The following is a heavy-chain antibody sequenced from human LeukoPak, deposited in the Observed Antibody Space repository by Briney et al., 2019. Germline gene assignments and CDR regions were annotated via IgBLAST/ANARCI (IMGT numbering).Heavy chain of an antibody. CDR1: GGSISSYY. V-gene: IGHV4-59*01. J-gene: IGHJ4*02. CDR3: ARGYSGYVPFDY. CDR2: IYYSGST. Sequence: SETLSLTCTVSGGSISSYYWGWIRQPPGKGLEWIGYIYYSGSTNYNPSLKSRVTISVDTSKNQFSLKLSSVTAADTAVYYCARGYSGYVPFDYWGQGTLVTVSS. D-gene: IGHD5-12*01.